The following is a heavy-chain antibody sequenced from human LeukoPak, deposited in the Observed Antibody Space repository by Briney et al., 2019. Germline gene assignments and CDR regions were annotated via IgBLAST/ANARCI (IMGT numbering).Heavy chain of an antibody. CDR1: GGTFSSYA. CDR3: ARGEVGINWFGP. D-gene: IGHD1-26*01. CDR2: IIPIFGTA. V-gene: IGHV1-69*05. Sequence: ASVKVSCKASGGTFSSYAISWVRQAPGQGLEWMGGIIPIFGTANYAQKFQGRVTITTDESTSTAYMELSSLRSEDTAVYYCARGEVGINWFGPWGQGTLVTVSS. J-gene: IGHJ5*02.